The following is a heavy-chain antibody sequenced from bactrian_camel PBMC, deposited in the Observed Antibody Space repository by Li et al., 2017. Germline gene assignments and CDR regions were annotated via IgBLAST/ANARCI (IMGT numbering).Heavy chain of an antibody. V-gene: IGHV3S53*01. CDR2: IGSDGTT. CDR1: GYTSSARC. D-gene: IGHD2*01. Sequence: HVQLVESGGGSVQAGGSLRLSCAASGYTSSARCMGWFRQAPGMEREVVATIGSDGTTRYADSVKGRFTISKDNAKNTVYLQMNSLQPEDTAIYYCAAGKNGDYCYLVCSLASLGGARGPRSPSP. CDR3: AAGKNGDYCYLVCSLASLG. J-gene: IGHJ4*01.